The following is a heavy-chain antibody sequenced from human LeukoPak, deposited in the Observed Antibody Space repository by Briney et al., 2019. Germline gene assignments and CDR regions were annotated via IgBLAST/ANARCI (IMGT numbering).Heavy chain of an antibody. J-gene: IGHJ3*02. Sequence: PGGSLRLSCAASGFTFDSYGMVWVRQAPGKGLEWVSGISSRGKNTYYAGPVRGRFTISRDNSKTMLHLQMNSLRAEDTATYYCAKLHSGDDYLVPDDAFENWGQGTMVTVSS. V-gene: IGHV3-23*01. D-gene: IGHD2/OR15-2a*01. CDR1: GFTFDSYG. CDR3: AKLHSGDDYLVPDDAFEN. CDR2: ISSRGKNT.